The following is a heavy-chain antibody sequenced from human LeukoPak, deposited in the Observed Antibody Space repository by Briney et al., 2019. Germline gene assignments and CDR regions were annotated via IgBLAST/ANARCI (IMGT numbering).Heavy chain of an antibody. J-gene: IGHJ6*02. CDR3: ARGPSDFWDYGMDV. V-gene: IGHV4-61*08. CDR2: MHYSGST. CDR1: GGSISSGGYY. Sequence: SQTLSLTCTVSGGSISSGGYYWSWIRQPPGKGQEWVGYMHYSGSTKYNPSLKSRVTTSVDTSKNQFSLKLSSVTAAGTAVYYCARGPSDFWDYGMDVWGQGTTVTVSS. D-gene: IGHD3-3*01.